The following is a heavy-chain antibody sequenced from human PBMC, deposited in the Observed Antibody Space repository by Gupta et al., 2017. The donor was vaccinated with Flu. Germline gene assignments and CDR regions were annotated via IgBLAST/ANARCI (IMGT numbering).Heavy chain of an antibody. CDR2: IYYRGST. CDR1: GGSISRGGYY. CDR3: ARYSYGPLDFDY. D-gene: IGHD5-18*01. Sequence: QVQLQESGPGLVKPPQTLSLTCTVSGGSISRGGYYWSWIRQHPGKGLEWIGYIYYRGSTYYNPSLKSRVTISVDTSKNQFSLKLSSVNAADTAVYYCARYSYGPLDFDYWGQGTLVTVSS. V-gene: IGHV4-31*03. J-gene: IGHJ4*02.